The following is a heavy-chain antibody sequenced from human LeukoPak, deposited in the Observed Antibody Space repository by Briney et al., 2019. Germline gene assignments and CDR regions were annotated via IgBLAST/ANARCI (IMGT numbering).Heavy chain of an antibody. V-gene: IGHV3-66*02. D-gene: IGHD1-26*01. CDR3: ARESLGGSSFDY. CDR1: GFTVSSNY. Sequence: KPGGSLRLSCAASGFTVSSNYMSWVRQAPGKGLEWVSVIYSGGSTYYADSVKGRFTISRDNSKNTLYLQMNSLRAEDTAVYYCARESLGGSSFDYWGQGTLVTVSS. J-gene: IGHJ4*02. CDR2: IYSGGST.